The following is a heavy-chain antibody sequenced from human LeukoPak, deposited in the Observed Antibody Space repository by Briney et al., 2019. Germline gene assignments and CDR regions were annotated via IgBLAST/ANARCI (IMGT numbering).Heavy chain of an antibody. Sequence: PGGSLRLSCAAPGFTVSSNYMSWVRQAPGKGLEWVSVIYSGGSTYYADSVKGRFTISRDNSKNTLYLQMNSLRAEDTAVYYCARGLGGFSFDYWGQGTLVTVSS. V-gene: IGHV3-66*01. J-gene: IGHJ4*02. CDR2: IYSGGST. CDR3: ARGLGGFSFDY. D-gene: IGHD3-10*01. CDR1: GFTVSSNY.